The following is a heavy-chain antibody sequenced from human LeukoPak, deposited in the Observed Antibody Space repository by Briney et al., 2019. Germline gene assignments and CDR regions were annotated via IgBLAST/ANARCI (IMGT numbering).Heavy chain of an antibody. Sequence: ASVKVSCKASGYTFTSYGISWVRQAPGQGLECMGWISAYNGNTNYAQKLQGRVTMTTDTSTSTAYMELRSLRSDDTAVYYCARVNGRYYYDSSGYYYYFDYWGQGTLVTVSS. D-gene: IGHD3-22*01. CDR3: ARVNGRYYYDSSGYYYYFDY. J-gene: IGHJ4*02. CDR1: GYTFTSYG. CDR2: ISAYNGNT. V-gene: IGHV1-18*01.